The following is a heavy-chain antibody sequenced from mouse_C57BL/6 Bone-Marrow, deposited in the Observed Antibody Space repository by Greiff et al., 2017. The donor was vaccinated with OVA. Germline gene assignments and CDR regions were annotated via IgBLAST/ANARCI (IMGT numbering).Heavy chain of an antibody. J-gene: IGHJ3*01. CDR2: IYYSGTI. V-gene: IGHV3-5*01. CDR1: GISITTGNYR. D-gene: IGHD1-1*01. Sequence: EVQLQQSGPGLVKPSQTVFLTCTVTGISITTGNYRWSWIRQFPGNKLEWIGYIYYSGTITYNPSLTSRTTHTRATHQNQFFLEMNSLTAEDTATYYCARDGDYYGSSYPFAYWGQGTLVTVSA. CDR3: ARDGDYYGSSYPFAY.